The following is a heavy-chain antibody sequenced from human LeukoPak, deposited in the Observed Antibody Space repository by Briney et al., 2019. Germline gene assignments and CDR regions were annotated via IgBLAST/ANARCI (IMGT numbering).Heavy chain of an antibody. CDR3: ARSRNYDFWSGPNDY. Sequence: ASVKVSCKASGYTFTSYGIIWVRQAPGQGLEWMGWISAYNGNTNYAQKLQGRVTMTTDTSTSTAYMELRSLRSDDTAVYYCARSRNYDFWSGPNDYWGQGTLVTVSS. CDR2: ISAYNGNT. J-gene: IGHJ4*02. CDR1: GYTFTSYG. V-gene: IGHV1-18*01. D-gene: IGHD3-3*01.